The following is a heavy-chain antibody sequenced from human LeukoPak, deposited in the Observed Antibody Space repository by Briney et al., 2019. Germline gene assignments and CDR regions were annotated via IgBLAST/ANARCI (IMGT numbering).Heavy chain of an antibody. Sequence: GGSLRLSCAASGFTFSSYAMSWVRQAPGKGLEWVSAISGSGGSTYYADSVKGRFTISRDNSKNTLYLQMNSLRAEDTAVYYCAKVSAVVVVAAPSYGMDVWGKGTTVTVSS. CDR2: ISGSGGST. CDR3: AKVSAVVVVAAPSYGMDV. J-gene: IGHJ6*04. V-gene: IGHV3-23*01. CDR1: GFTFSSYA. D-gene: IGHD2-15*01.